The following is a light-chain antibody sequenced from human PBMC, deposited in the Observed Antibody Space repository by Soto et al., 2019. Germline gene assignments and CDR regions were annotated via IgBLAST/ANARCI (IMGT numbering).Light chain of an antibody. V-gene: IGLV1-40*01. J-gene: IGLJ3*02. CDR1: SSNIGAGYD. CDR2: GNS. Sequence: QSVLTQPPSVSGAPGQRVTISCTWSSSNIGAGYDVHWYQQLPGTAPKLLIYGNSNRPSGVPDRFSGSKSGTSASLAITGLQAEDEDDYYCQSYDSSLSGSGVFGGGTKLTVL. CDR3: QSYDSSLSGSGV.